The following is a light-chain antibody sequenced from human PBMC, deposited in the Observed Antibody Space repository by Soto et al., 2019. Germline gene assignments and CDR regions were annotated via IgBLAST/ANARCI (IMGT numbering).Light chain of an antibody. CDR1: QSVSSSY. J-gene: IGKJ2*01. Sequence: EIVLTQSPGTLSLSPGERATLSCRASQSVSSSYLAWYQQKPGQAPRLLIYGASSRATGIPDRFSGSGSGTDFNLTGSRLEPEDFAVYYYQQYGSSPPYTFGQGTKLEIK. CDR3: QQYGSSPPYT. V-gene: IGKV3-20*01. CDR2: GAS.